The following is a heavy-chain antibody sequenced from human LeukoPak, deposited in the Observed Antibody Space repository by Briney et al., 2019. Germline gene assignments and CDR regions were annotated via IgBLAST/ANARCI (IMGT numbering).Heavy chain of an antibody. J-gene: IGHJ4*02. D-gene: IGHD2-2*01. CDR2: IRYDGSNK. V-gene: IGHV3-30*02. CDR1: GFTFSSYG. CDR3: AKDPSPKYCSSTSCPHMGSYFDY. Sequence: PGGSLRLSCAASGFTFSSYGMHWVRQAPGKGLEWVAFIRYDGSNKYYADSVKGRFTISRDNSKNTLCLQMNSLRAEDTAVYYCAKDPSPKYCSSTSCPHMGSYFDYWGQGTLVTVSS.